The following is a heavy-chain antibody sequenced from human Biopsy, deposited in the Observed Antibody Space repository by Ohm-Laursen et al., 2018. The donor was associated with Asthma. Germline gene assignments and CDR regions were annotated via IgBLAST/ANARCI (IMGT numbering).Heavy chain of an antibody. V-gene: IGHV3-53*01. J-gene: IGHJ4*02. D-gene: IGHD3-22*01. CDR1: GFAVSRDY. CDR3: ARGDSSNWSHYYFDY. Sequence: SLRLSCAAPGFAVSRDYMFWVRQAPGKGLEWVSVIHSGGTSHTADSVRGRFTISRDYSKNTLYLQMHSLRAEDTAVYYCARGDSSNWSHYYFDYWGQGTLVTVSS. CDR2: IHSGGTS.